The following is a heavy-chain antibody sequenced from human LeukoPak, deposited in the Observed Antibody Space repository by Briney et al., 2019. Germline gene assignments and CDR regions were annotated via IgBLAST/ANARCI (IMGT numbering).Heavy chain of an antibody. CDR3: ARESQSAYYFDSSGYEDAFDI. CDR1: GFTVSSNS. D-gene: IGHD3-22*01. CDR2: IYSGGNT. Sequence: PGGSLRLSCTVSGFTVSSNSMSWVRQAPGKGLEWVSFIYSGGNTHYSDSLKGRFTISRDNAKNSLYLQMNSLRAEDTAVYYCARESQSAYYFDSSGYEDAFDIWGQGTMVTVSS. V-gene: IGHV3-53*01. J-gene: IGHJ3*02.